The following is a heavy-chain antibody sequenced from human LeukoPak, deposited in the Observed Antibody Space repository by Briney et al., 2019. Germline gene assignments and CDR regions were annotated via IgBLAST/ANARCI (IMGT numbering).Heavy chain of an antibody. V-gene: IGHV3-23*01. D-gene: IGHD2-15*01. Sequence: GGSLRLSCAVSGFTVSSNYMSWVRQAPGKGLEWVSAISGSGGSTYYADSVKGRFTISRDNSKNTLYLQMNSLRAEDTAVYYCAKDKGIFDYWGQGTLVTVSS. CDR1: GFTVSSNY. CDR3: AKDKGIFDY. J-gene: IGHJ4*02. CDR2: ISGSGGST.